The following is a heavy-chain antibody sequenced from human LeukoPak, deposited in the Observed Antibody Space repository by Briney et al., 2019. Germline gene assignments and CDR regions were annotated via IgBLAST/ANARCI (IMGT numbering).Heavy chain of an antibody. CDR2: INHSGST. D-gene: IGHD3-10*01. Sequence: PSETLSLTCAVYGGSFSGYYWSWIRQPPGKGLEWIGEINHSGSTNYNPSLKSRVTISVDTSKNQFSLKLSSVTAADTAVYYCARGKRGVIIAIDYWGQGTLVTVSS. V-gene: IGHV4-34*01. J-gene: IGHJ4*02. CDR1: GGSFSGYY. CDR3: ARGKRGVIIAIDY.